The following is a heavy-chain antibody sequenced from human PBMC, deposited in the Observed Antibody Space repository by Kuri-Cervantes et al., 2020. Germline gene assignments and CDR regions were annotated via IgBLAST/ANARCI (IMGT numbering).Heavy chain of an antibody. V-gene: IGHV3-23*01. CDR1: GFTFSSYA. Sequence: GGSLRLSCAASGFTFSSYAMSWVRQAPGKGLEWVSAISGSGGSTYYADSVKGRFTISRDNAKNSLYLQVTSLRAEDTAVYYCARDFQGYWGQGTLVTVSS. J-gene: IGHJ4*02. CDR2: ISGSGGST. CDR3: ARDFQGY.